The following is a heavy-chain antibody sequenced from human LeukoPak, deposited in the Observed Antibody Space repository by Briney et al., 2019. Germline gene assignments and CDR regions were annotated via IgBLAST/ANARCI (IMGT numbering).Heavy chain of an antibody. CDR3: AKDIEPYCGGDCYSGSIDY. CDR1: GFTFRSYG. CDR2: ISYYGSNK. D-gene: IGHD2-21*02. V-gene: IGHV3-30*18. J-gene: IGHJ4*02. Sequence: GRSLRLSCAASGFTFRSYGMLWVRQAPGKGLEGVAVISYYGSNKYYADSVKGRFTISRDNSKNTLYLQMNSLSAEHRAVYYCAKDIEPYCGGDCYSGSIDYWGQGTLVTVSS.